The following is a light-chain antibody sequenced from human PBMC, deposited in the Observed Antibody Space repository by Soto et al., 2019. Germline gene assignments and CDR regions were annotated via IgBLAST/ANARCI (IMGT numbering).Light chain of an antibody. CDR3: QAWDSSTGV. CDR2: QDS. V-gene: IGLV3-1*01. CDR1: KLGDKY. Sequence: SYELTQPPSVSASPGQTASITCSGDKLGDKYACWYQQKPGQSPVLVIYQDSKRPSGIPERFSGSNSGNTATLTISGTQAMDEADYYCQAWDSSTGVFGGGTKLTVL. J-gene: IGLJ2*01.